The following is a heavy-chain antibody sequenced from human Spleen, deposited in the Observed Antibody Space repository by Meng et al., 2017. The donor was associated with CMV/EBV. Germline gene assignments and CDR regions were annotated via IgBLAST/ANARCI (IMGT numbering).Heavy chain of an antibody. Sequence: GESLKISCAVSGFTFSGSAMHWVRQAPGKGLEWVGRIKDKTAGGTTDYAAPVKGRFSISRDDSKNTLYLQMNSLKTEDTGIYYCTTDSEGSYDGYYFDYWGQGTLVTVSS. CDR1: GFTFSGSA. CDR2: IKDKTAGGTT. D-gene: IGHD1-26*01. J-gene: IGHJ4*02. CDR3: TTDSEGSYDGYYFDY. V-gene: IGHV3-15*01.